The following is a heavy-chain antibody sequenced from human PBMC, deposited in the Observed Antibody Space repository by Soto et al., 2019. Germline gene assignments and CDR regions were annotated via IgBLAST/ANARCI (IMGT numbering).Heavy chain of an antibody. D-gene: IGHD3-9*01. CDR1: GGSFSGYY. V-gene: IGHV4-34*01. J-gene: IGHJ5*02. CDR2: INHSGST. CDR3: ASTYYDILDP. Sequence: QVQLQQWGAGLLKPSETLSLTCAVYGGSFSGYYWSWIRQPPGKGLEWIGEINHSGSTNYNPSLKSRVTISVDTSKNQFSLKLSSVTAADTAVYYCASTYYDILDPWGQGTLVTVSS.